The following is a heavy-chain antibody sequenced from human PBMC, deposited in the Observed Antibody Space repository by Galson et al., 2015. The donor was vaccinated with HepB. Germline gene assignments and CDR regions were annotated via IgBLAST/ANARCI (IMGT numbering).Heavy chain of an antibody. D-gene: IGHD3-22*01. CDR2: IDAYNANT. J-gene: IGHJ4*02. CDR1: GYSFTTYG. CDR3: ARSPYYYDSSGYYSGDH. V-gene: IGHV1-18*01. Sequence: SVKVSCKASGYSFTTYGISWVRQAPGQGLEWMGWIDAYNANTKYAQKLQGRVTMTTDTSTTTAYMELRSLRSDDTAVYYCARSPYYYDSSGYYSGDHWGQGTLVTVSS.